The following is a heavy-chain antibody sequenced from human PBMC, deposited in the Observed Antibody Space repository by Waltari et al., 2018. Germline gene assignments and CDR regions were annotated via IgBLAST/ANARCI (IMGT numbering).Heavy chain of an antibody. CDR3: ARGARRTTVTTGWWYFDV. J-gene: IGHJ2*01. CDR2: SNSDGSSI. Sequence: EVQLVESGGGLVQHGGSLRLSCGASGSTFSLYWLLWVPQVPGKGLVWVSRSNSDGSSISYADSVKGRFTIYKDNAKNTVYLQMNSLRDDETAIYYCARGARRTTVTTGWWYFDVWGRGTLVTVSS. CDR1: GSTFSLYW. V-gene: IGHV3-74*01. D-gene: IGHD4-17*01.